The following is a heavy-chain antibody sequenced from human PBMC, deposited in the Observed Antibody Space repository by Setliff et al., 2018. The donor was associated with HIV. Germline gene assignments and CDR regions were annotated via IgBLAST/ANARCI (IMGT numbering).Heavy chain of an antibody. CDR1: GGSIRSHY. V-gene: IGHV4-59*11. Sequence: PSETLSLTCSVSGGSIRSHYWSWIRQAPGKGLQWIGNVYYRAKTGATTDHNPSLRSRISISLDVSKNQLSLRLRSVTAADTAIYYCARDVAPPLAGDVWSGNGLWGQGTQVT. D-gene: IGHD3-3*01. J-gene: IGHJ4*02. CDR2: VYYRAKTGATT. CDR3: ARDVAPPLAGDVWSGNGL.